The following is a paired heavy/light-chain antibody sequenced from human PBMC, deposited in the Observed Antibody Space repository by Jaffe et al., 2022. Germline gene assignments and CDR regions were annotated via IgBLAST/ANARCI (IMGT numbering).Light chain of an antibody. CDR1: QSVLLSSTNKNY. CDR2: WAS. Sequence: DIVMTQSPDSLAVSLGERATINCKSSQSVLLSSTNKNYLAWYQKKPGQPPKLLIYWASTRESGVPDRFSGSGSGTDFTLTISSLQAEDVAVYYCQHYCNAPRTFGQGTKVEIK. J-gene: IGKJ1*01. CDR3: QHYCNAPRT. V-gene: IGKV4-1*01.
Heavy chain of an antibody. CDR3: TTDRDCSGGPCYQFHN. CDR1: GSTFSNAW. Sequence: EVQLVESGGDLVKPGGSLRLSCAASGSTFSNAWMSWVRQGPGKGLEWVARIKSKTDGGATDYAAPVKGRFTVSRDDETKTLYLEMNSLISDDTAVYYCTTDRDCSGGPCYQFHNWGQGTLVTVSS. D-gene: IGHD2-15*01. CDR2: IKSKTDGGAT. J-gene: IGHJ4*02. V-gene: IGHV3-15*01.